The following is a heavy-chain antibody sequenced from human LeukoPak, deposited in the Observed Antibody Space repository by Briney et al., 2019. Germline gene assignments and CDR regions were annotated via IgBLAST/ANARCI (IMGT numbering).Heavy chain of an antibody. V-gene: IGHV3-9*01. D-gene: IGHD3-22*01. CDR2: ISWNSGSI. CDR1: GFTFEAYA. J-gene: IGHJ3*02. CDR3: ARTPSGDSSGYYTDSFNI. Sequence: GGSLRLSCAASGFTFEAYAMHWVRQAPGKGLEWVSGISWNSGSIGYADSVKGRFTISRDNAKNSLNLQMNSLRAEDAALYYCARTPSGDSSGYYTDSFNIWGQGTMVTVSS.